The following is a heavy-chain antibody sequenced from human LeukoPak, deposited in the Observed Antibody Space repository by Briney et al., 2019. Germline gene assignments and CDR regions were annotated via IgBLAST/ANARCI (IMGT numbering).Heavy chain of an antibody. V-gene: IGHV3-7*04. J-gene: IGHJ4*02. CDR2: IKQDGSDK. CDR3: ARVQRGIAVALDY. D-gene: IGHD6-19*01. Sequence: GGSLRLSCAASGFTFNNYWMSWVRQAPGKGLEWVANIKQDGSDKYYVDSVKGRFTISRDNAKNSLYLQMNSLRAEDTAIYYCARVQRGIAVALDYWGQGTLATVSS. CDR1: GFTFNNYW.